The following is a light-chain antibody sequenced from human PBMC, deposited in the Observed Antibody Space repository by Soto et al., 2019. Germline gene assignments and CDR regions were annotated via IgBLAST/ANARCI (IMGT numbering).Light chain of an antibody. Sequence: QSALTQPPSASGSPGQSVTISCSGTSSDVGGYYYVSWYQQHPGKAPKLMIYEVNKRPSGVPDRFSGSKSGNTASLTVSGLQAEDEADYYCSSYAGSDYPFVFGTGTQLTVL. CDR2: EVN. V-gene: IGLV2-8*01. CDR3: SSYAGSDYPFV. CDR1: SSDVGGYYY. J-gene: IGLJ1*01.